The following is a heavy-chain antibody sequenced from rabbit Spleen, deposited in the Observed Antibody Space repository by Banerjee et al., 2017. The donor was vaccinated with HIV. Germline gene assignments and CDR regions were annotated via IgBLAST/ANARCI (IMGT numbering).Heavy chain of an antibody. V-gene: IGHV1S45*01. CDR2: IATGSGST. Sequence: QEQLEESGGGLVKPGASLTLTCKASGFSFSSGYYMSWVRQAPGKGLEWIGCIATGSGSTWYASWAKGRFTISKASSTTATLQMTSLTAADTATYFCASGYSDIYFYLWGPGTIVTVS. CDR1: GFSFSSGYY. J-gene: IGHJ4*01. D-gene: IGHD1-1*01. CDR3: ASGYSDIYFYL.